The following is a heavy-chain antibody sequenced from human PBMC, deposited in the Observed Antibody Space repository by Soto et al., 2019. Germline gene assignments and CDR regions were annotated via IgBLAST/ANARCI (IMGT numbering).Heavy chain of an antibody. Sequence: GGSLRLSCEVSGLPFQDYAMSWVRQAPGRGLEWMGWINPGNGNTKYSQKFQGRVIIERDTSTSTAYMELSSLRSEDTAVYYCARGGYFDSSNYLAYWGLGTLVTVSS. D-gene: IGHD3-22*01. CDR3: ARGGYFDSSNYLAY. CDR1: GLPFQDYA. V-gene: IGHV1-3*01. J-gene: IGHJ4*02. CDR2: INPGNGNT.